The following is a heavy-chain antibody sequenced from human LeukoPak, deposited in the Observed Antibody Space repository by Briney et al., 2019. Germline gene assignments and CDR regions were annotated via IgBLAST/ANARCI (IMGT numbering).Heavy chain of an antibody. D-gene: IGHD4-17*01. CDR1: GYTFTSYD. Sequence: ASVKVSCKASGYTFTSYDINWVRQAAGQGVEWMGWMNPNRGNTDYAQKLQGRVTMTRNTSISTAYMELSSLRSEDTAVYYCARARYGDYRFHYWGQGTLVTVSS. CDR2: MNPNRGNT. V-gene: IGHV1-8*01. CDR3: ARARYGDYRFHY. J-gene: IGHJ4*02.